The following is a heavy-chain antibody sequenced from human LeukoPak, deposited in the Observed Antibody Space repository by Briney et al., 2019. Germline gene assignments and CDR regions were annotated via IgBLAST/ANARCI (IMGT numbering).Heavy chain of an antibody. V-gene: IGHV1-69*01. D-gene: IGHD5-24*01. CDR2: IIALFGTA. Sequence: ASVKVSCKASGGTFSSYAISWVRQASGQGLEWMGGIIALFGTANYAQKFQGRLTITADESTSTAYMELSSLRSEDTAVYYCARIRDGYNSYFFYGMDVWGQGTTVTVSS. CDR3: ARIRDGYNSYFFYGMDV. J-gene: IGHJ6*02. CDR1: GGTFSSYA.